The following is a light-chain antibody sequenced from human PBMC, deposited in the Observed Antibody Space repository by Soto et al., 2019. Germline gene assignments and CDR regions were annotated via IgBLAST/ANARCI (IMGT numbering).Light chain of an antibody. CDR1: QGISNY. Sequence: DIQLTQSPSFLSASVGDRVTITCGASQGISNYLAWYQQKPGKAPKLLIYAASTLQSGVPSSFSGGEPGTDLPPQTSPLKRDLSATLYAKQLKINPDTLGGGTKV. V-gene: IGKV1-9*01. J-gene: IGKJ4*01. CDR3: KQLKINPDT. CDR2: AAS.